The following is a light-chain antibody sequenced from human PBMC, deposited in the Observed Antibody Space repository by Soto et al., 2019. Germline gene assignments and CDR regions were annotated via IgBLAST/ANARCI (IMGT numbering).Light chain of an antibody. CDR1: QSISSY. Sequence: DIQMTQSPSSLSASVGDRVTITCRASQSISSYLNWYQQKPGKAPKLQIYAASSLQSGVPSRFSGSGSGTDFTLTISSLQPEDFATYYCQHSYSTPWTFGQGTKVEIK. J-gene: IGKJ1*01. CDR3: QHSYSTPWT. CDR2: AAS. V-gene: IGKV1-39*01.